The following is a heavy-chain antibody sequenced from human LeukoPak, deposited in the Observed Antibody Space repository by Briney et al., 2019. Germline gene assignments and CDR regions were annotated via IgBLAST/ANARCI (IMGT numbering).Heavy chain of an antibody. CDR1: GFTFSSYA. Sequence: GGSLRLSCAASGFTFSSYAMSWVRQAPGKGLEWVSAISGGGSSTYYADSVKGRFTISRDNSKNTLYPHMNSLRAEDTAVYYCARPAAGTKYYYYMDVWGKGTTVTVS. J-gene: IGHJ6*03. D-gene: IGHD6-13*01. V-gene: IGHV3-23*01. CDR2: ISGGGSST. CDR3: ARPAAGTKYYYYMDV.